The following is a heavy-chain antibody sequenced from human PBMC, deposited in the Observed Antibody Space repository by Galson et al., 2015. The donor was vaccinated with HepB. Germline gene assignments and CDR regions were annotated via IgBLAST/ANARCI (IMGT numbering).Heavy chain of an antibody. J-gene: IGHJ4*02. D-gene: IGHD2/OR15-2a*01. V-gene: IGHV1-46*03. CDR2: IRPHDGYT. CDR1: GYTFTDYN. Sequence: SVKVSCKASGYTFTDYNMHWVRQAPGQGLEWMGIIRPHDGYTSYTQKFQGRVTVTTDTSTSTVYMELSSLRSEDTAVYYCSAEAEATFYCDYWGQGTLVTVSS. CDR3: SAEAEATFYCDY.